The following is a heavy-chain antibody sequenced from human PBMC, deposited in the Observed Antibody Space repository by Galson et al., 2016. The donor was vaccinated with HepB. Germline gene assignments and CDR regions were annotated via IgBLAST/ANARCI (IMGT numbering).Heavy chain of an antibody. CDR2: IYYSGST. V-gene: IGHV4-59*01. D-gene: IGHD1-26*01. J-gene: IGHJ4*02. Sequence: ETLSLTCTVSGGSISSYYWSWIRQPPGKGLEWIGYIYYSGSTNYNPSLKSRVTISVDTSKNQFSLKLSSVTAADTAVYYCARVRGSYFTGWGQGTLVTVSS. CDR1: GGSISSYY. CDR3: ARVRGSYFTG.